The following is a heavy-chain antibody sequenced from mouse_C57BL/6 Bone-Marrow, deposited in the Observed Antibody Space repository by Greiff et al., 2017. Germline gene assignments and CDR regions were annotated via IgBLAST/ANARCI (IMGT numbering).Heavy chain of an antibody. CDR3: ARWGTYWYFDV. CDR2: INPNNGGT. D-gene: IGHD3-3*01. J-gene: IGHJ1*03. CDR1: GYTFTDYY. V-gene: IGHV1-26*01. Sequence: EVKLQQSGPELVKPGASVKISCKASGYTFTDYYVNWVKQSHGKSLEWIGDINPNNGGTSYNQKFKGKATLTVDKSSSTAYMELRSLTSEDSAVYYCARWGTYWYFDVWGTGTTVTVSS.